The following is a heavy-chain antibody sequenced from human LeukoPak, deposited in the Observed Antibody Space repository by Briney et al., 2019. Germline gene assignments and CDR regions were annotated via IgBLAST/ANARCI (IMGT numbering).Heavy chain of an antibody. D-gene: IGHD5-24*01. CDR2: TAYDGSNE. Sequence: GGSLRLSCAVSGFIFSNYAMHWVRQAPGKGLEWVAVTAYDGSNEYYADSVKGRFTISRDNSKNTVYLQMNSLRAEDTAMYYCARRDDHNGRDYWGQGTLVTVSS. CDR1: GFIFSNYA. V-gene: IGHV3-30*14. J-gene: IGHJ4*02. CDR3: ARRDDHNGRDY.